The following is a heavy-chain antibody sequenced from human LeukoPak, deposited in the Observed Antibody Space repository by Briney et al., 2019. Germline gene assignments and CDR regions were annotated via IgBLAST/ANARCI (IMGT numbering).Heavy chain of an antibody. CDR3: ARHGVRGVIDVDY. Sequence: KPSETLSLTCTVSGGSISSSSYYWGWIRQPPGKGLEWIGSIYYSGSTYYNPSLKSRVTISVDTSKNHFSLNLSSVTAADTAVSYCARHGVRGVIDVDYWGQGTLVTVSS. CDR1: GGSISSSSYY. J-gene: IGHJ4*02. D-gene: IGHD3-10*01. V-gene: IGHV4-39*07. CDR2: IYYSGST.